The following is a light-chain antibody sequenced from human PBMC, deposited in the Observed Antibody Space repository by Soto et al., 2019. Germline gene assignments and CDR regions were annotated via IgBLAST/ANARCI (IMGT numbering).Light chain of an antibody. CDR3: QSYDSSLSGSV. J-gene: IGLJ3*02. V-gene: IGLV1-40*01. Sequence: QSVLTQPPSVSGAPGQRVTISCTGSTSNIGADYDVHWYQQRPGTAPKLLIFGNINRPSGVPDRFSGSKSGTSASLAITGLQAEDEGDYYCQSYDSSLSGSVFGGGTKLTVL. CDR1: TSNIGADYD. CDR2: GNI.